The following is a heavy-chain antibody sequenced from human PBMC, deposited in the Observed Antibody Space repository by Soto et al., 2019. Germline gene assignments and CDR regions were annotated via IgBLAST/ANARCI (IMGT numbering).Heavy chain of an antibody. J-gene: IGHJ5*02. D-gene: IGHD6-19*01. CDR3: ARDRHSSGYFVT. V-gene: IGHV4-59*01. CDR2: IYYSGST. CDR1: GGSISSYY. Sequence: SETLSLTCTVSGGSISSYYWSWIRQPPGKGLEWIGYIYYSGSTNHNPSLKSRVTISVDTSKNQFSLKLSSVTAADTAVYYCARDRHSSGYFVTWGQGTLVTVSS.